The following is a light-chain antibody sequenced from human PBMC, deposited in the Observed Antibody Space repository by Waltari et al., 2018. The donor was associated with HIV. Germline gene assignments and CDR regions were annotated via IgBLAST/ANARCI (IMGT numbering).Light chain of an antibody. V-gene: IGKV2-28*01. CDR1: QSLLHRNGYKY. CDR3: MHARQTPLT. CDR2: LGS. Sequence: VMPQSPLSLPVTPGEPASTPCRSSQSLLHRNGYKYLDWYLQQPEQSPQLLVYLGSMRASGVSDRCSSSGAGADFTLKISRVEAEDVSVSYCMHARQTPLTFGEGTKVEIK. J-gene: IGKJ4*01.